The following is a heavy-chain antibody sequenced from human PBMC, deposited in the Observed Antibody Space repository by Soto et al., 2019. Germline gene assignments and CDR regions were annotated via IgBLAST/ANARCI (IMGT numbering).Heavy chain of an antibody. Sequence: SETLSLTRTVSGGSISSYYWSWIRQPPGKGLEWIGYIYYSGSTNYNPSLKSRVTISVDTSKNHFSLKLTSVTAADTAVYYCARRYGGNFDYWGQGTLVTVSS. CDR1: GGSISSYY. D-gene: IGHD1-26*01. CDR2: IYYSGST. J-gene: IGHJ4*02. CDR3: ARRYGGNFDY. V-gene: IGHV4-59*01.